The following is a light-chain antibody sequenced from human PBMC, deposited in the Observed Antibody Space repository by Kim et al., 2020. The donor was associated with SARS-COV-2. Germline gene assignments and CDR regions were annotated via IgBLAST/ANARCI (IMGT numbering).Light chain of an antibody. Sequence: SVSPGQTAMITCSGDVLAKKYARWFQQKPGQAPVLVIYKDSERPSGIPERFSGSSSGTTVTLTISGAQVEDEADYYCYSAADNNVVFGGGTKLTVL. V-gene: IGLV3-27*01. CDR1: VLAKKY. CDR3: YSAADNNVV. J-gene: IGLJ2*01. CDR2: KDS.